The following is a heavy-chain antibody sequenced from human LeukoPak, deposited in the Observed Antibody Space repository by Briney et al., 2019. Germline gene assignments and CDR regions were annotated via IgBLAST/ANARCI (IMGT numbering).Heavy chain of an antibody. CDR2: IKDDESQK. CDR1: GFVFSSYW. CDR3: ARDRGGKDF. J-gene: IGHJ4*02. D-gene: IGHD1-1*01. V-gene: IGHV3-7*03. Sequence: PGGSLRLSCKASGFVFSSYWMSWVRQAPGKGLEWVANIKDDESQKYYGDSVKGRFTISRDNAKKSLYLQMNSLRADDTAVYYCARDRGGKDFWGQGTLVVVSS.